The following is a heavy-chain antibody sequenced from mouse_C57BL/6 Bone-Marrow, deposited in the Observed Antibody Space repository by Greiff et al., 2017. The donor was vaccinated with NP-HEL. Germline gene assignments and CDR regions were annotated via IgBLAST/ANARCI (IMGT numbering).Heavy chain of an antibody. Sequence: QVHVKQPGAELVKPGASVKLSCKASGYTFTSYWMQWVKQRPGQGLEWIGEIDPSDSYTNYNQKFKGKATLTVDTSSSTAYMQLSSLTSEDSAVYYCARTYFDVWGTGTTVTVSS. J-gene: IGHJ1*03. CDR3: ARTYFDV. V-gene: IGHV1-50*01. CDR1: GYTFTSYW. CDR2: IDPSDSYT.